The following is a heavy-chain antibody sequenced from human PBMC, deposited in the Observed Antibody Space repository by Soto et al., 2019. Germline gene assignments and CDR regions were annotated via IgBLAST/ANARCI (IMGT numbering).Heavy chain of an antibody. CDR2: IGSSGGST. Sequence: GRSLRLPYGASGFNFSGYAMSWVSQAPGKGLEWVSAIGSSGGSTYYADSVKGRFTISRDNSKNTLYLQMNSLRAEDTAVYYYAKDRKSSSWAPFDYWGQGSLVTVS. V-gene: IGHV3-23*01. CDR1: GFNFSGYA. D-gene: IGHD6-13*01. CDR3: AKDRKSSSWAPFDY. J-gene: IGHJ4*02.